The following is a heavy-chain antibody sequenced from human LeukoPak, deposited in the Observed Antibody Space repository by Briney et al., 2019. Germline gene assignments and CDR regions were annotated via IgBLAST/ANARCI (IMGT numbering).Heavy chain of an antibody. D-gene: IGHD3-10*01. CDR3: AKDRRILWFGESYYYYMDV. CDR2: ISGSGGST. V-gene: IGHV3-23*01. Sequence: GGSLRLSCAASGFTFSSYAMSWVRQAPGKGLEWVSAISGSGGSTYYADSVKGRFTISRDNSKNTLYLQMNSLRAEDTAVYYCAKDRRILWFGESYYYYMDVWGKGTTVTVSS. CDR1: GFTFSSYA. J-gene: IGHJ6*03.